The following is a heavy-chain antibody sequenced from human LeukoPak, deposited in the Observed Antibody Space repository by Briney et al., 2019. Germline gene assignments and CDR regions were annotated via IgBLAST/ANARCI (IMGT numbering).Heavy chain of an antibody. CDR2: LHYSGTT. J-gene: IGHJ4*02. CDR1: GGSLSSGY. CDR3: TIGGGWLTDY. V-gene: IGHV4-59*01. D-gene: IGHD6-19*01. Sequence: DPSETLSLTCAVYGGSLSSGYWGWMRQSPGRGLEWIGFLHYSGTTEYNTSLKSRVTISVDTSKKQFSLRLSSVTAADTAVYYCTIGGGWLTDYWGQGSLVTVSS.